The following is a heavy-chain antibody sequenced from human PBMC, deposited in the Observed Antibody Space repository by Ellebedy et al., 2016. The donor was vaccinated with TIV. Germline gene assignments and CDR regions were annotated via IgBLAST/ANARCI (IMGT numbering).Heavy chain of an antibody. D-gene: IGHD3-10*01. CDR3: ARWFGELLYVRWFDP. CDR2: IYYTGST. V-gene: IGHV4-39*01. J-gene: IGHJ5*02. Sequence: GSLRLSCTVSGGSISRSSSYWGWIRQSPQKGLEWIGSIYYTGSTFYNPSLKSRVTISVDTSKSPFSLRLTSVTAADTAVYYCARWFGELLYVRWFDPWGQGTLVTVSS. CDR1: GGSISRSSSY.